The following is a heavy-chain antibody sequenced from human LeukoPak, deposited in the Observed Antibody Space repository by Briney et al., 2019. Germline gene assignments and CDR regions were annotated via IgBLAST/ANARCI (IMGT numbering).Heavy chain of an antibody. V-gene: IGHV3-7*01. CDR1: GFTFSSYW. CDR2: IKQDGSEK. J-gene: IGHJ6*03. Sequence: GGSLRLSCVASGFTFSSYWMSWVRRAPGKGLEWVANIKQDGSEKYYVDSVKGRFTISRDNAKNSLYLQMNSLRAEDTAVYYCARVYYYYMDVWGKGTTVTVSS. CDR3: ARVYYYYMDV.